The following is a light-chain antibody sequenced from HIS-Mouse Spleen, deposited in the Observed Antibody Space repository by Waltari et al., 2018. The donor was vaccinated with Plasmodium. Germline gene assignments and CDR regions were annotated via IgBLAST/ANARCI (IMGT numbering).Light chain of an antibody. CDR1: QSVSRN. Sequence: EIVMTQSPATLSVSPGERATLSCRASQSVSRNLAWYQQKPGQAPRRLIYGASTRATGIPARFSGSGSGTEFTLTISSMQSEDFAVYYCQQYNNWPPTWTFGQGTKVEIK. V-gene: IGKV3-15*01. CDR2: GAS. CDR3: QQYNNWPPTWT. J-gene: IGKJ1*01.